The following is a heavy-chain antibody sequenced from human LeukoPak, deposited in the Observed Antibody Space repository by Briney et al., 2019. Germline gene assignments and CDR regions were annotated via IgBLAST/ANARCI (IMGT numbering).Heavy chain of an antibody. D-gene: IGHD6-6*01. V-gene: IGHV3-7*01. Sequence: GGSLRLFCAPSGFTFISYWMSWVRQAPGKGLEWVAYIKQDGSEKYYVDSVKGRFTISRDNAKNSLYLQMNGLRAEDTAVYYCARADSSIAARLSRSSIFNYYYYMDVWGKGTTVTVSS. CDR1: GFTFISYW. CDR3: ARADSSIAARLSRSSIFNYYYYMDV. CDR2: IKQDGSEK. J-gene: IGHJ6*03.